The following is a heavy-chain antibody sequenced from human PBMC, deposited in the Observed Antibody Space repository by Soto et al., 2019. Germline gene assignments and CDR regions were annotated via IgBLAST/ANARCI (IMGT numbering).Heavy chain of an antibody. Sequence: QVQLVQSGAEVKKPGASVKVSCKASGYTFTSYYMHWVRQAPGQGLEWMGIINPSGGSTSYAQKYQGTVTMTRDTSTSKVYMELSSLRSEDTAVYYCARDGVGGLVITYNWFDPWGQGTLVTVSS. CDR3: ARDGVGGLVITYNWFDP. CDR2: INPSGGST. J-gene: IGHJ5*02. CDR1: GYTFTSYY. D-gene: IGHD3-9*01. V-gene: IGHV1-46*03.